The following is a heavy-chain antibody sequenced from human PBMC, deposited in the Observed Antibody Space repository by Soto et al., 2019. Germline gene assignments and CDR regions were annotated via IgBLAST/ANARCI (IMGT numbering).Heavy chain of an antibody. V-gene: IGHV4-39*01. CDR1: GDSIITSSYY. CDR2: IYYSGRT. D-gene: IGHD4-17*01. J-gene: IGHJ5*02. Sequence: QQQLHESGPGLVKPSGTLSLTCTVSGDSIITSSYYWGWIRQPPGKGLEWIANIYYSGRTYYNPSLKSRVTISVDTSNNQFSLNLTSVTAADTAVYYCARRRNYGGVPNWFDIWGQGTLVTVSS. CDR3: ARRRNYGGVPNWFDI.